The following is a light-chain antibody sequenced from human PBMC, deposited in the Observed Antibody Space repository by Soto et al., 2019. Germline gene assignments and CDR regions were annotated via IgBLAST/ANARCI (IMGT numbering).Light chain of an antibody. CDR1: QSVSSN. CDR2: GAS. Sequence: EIVMTQSPVTLSVSPGERVTLSCRASQSVSSNLAWYQQKPGQAPRLLIYGASTRATGIPARFSGSGSGTEFTLTISSLEPEDFAVYYSQQRSNWPLTFGGGTKVDIK. J-gene: IGKJ4*01. V-gene: IGKV3-15*01. CDR3: QQRSNWPLT.